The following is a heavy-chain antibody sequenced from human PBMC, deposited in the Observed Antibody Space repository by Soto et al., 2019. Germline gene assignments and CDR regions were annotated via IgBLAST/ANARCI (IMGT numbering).Heavy chain of an antibody. J-gene: IGHJ6*02. Sequence: GGSLRLSCAASGFTFSSYEMNWVRQAPGKGLEWVSYISSSGSTIYYADSVKGRFTISRDNAKNSLYLQMNSLRAEDTAVYYCARGKSLPAAYDADHYYYGMDVWGQGTTVTVSS. CDR2: ISSSGSTI. V-gene: IGHV3-48*03. CDR3: ARGKSLPAAYDADHYYYGMDV. D-gene: IGHD2-2*01. CDR1: GFTFSSYE.